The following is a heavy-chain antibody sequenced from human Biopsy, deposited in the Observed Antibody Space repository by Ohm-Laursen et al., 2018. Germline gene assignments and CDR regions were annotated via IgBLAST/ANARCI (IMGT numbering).Heavy chain of an antibody. CDR2: IYYTGHT. D-gene: IGHD7-27*01. V-gene: IGHV4-59*01. CDR1: GGSTSSYY. Sequence: GTLSLTCTVSGGSTSSYYWNWIRQPPGKGLEWIGFIYYTGHTNYSPSLKSRATISVDTSKNQFSLKVISVTAADTAVYYCARLTGDPSYWGQGILVTVSS. J-gene: IGHJ4*02. CDR3: ARLTGDPSY.